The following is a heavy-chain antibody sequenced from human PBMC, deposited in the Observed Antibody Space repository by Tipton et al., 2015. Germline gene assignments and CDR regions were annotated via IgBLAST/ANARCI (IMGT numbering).Heavy chain of an antibody. V-gene: IGHV4-59*01. CDR2: IHYSGNT. CDR3: ARVLTGDFDF. J-gene: IGHJ4*02. Sequence: LRLSCTVSGGSITGYYWSWIRQPPGMGLEWIGYIHYSGNTNYNPSLKSRVTISVDTSKNQFSLNLSSVTAADTAVYYCARVLTGDFDFWGQGTLVTVSS. CDR1: GGSITGYY. D-gene: IGHD3-10*01.